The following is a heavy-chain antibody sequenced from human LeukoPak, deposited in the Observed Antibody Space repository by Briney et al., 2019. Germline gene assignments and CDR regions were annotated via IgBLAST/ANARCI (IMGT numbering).Heavy chain of an antibody. D-gene: IGHD3-22*01. CDR2: ISSNWGST. J-gene: IGHJ4*02. CDR3: VKGNPYYYDSSGYSPY. V-gene: IGHV3-64D*09. CDR1: GFTFSSYA. Sequence: GGSLRLSCSASGFTFSSYAMHWVRQAPGKGLEYVSAISSNWGSTYYADSVKGRFTISRDNSKNTLYLQMSSLRAEDTAVYYCVKGNPYYYDSSGYSPYWGQGTLVTVSS.